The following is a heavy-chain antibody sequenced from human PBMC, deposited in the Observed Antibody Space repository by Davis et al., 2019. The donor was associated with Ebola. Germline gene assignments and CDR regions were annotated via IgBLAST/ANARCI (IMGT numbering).Heavy chain of an antibody. Sequence: GESLKISCAASGFTFSDYYMSWIRQAPGKGLEWVSYISSSGSTIYYADSVKGRFTISRDNAKNSLYLQMNSLRAEDTAVYYCARGDFYYGVDVWGQGTTVTVSS. CDR1: GFTFSDYY. J-gene: IGHJ6*02. V-gene: IGHV3-11*01. CDR3: ARGDFYYGVDV. CDR2: ISSSGSTI.